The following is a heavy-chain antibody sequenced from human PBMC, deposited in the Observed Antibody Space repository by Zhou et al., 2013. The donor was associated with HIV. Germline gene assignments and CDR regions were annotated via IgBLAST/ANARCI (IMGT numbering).Heavy chain of an antibody. CDR3: ARFELMVTFGGVTPNSYHFDN. D-gene: IGHD3-16*01. CDR1: GGTFSNYA. CDR2: ISPYNGNT. V-gene: IGHV1-18*01. J-gene: IGHJ4*02. Sequence: QVQLVQSGAEVKKPGSSVKVSCKASGGTFSNYAITWVRQAPGQGLEWMGWISPYNGNTNYVKKFKDRFTMTADTSTNTAYMELRSLRSDDTASYYCARFELMVTFGGVTPNSYHFDNWGQGTLVTVSS.